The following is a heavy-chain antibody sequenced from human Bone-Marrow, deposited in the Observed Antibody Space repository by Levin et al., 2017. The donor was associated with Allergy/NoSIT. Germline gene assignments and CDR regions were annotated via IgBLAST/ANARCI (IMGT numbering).Heavy chain of an antibody. Sequence: LRLSCTVSGGSISSGNYYWSWIRQPPGKGLEWIGYIYFSGSTYYNPSLKSRLTISVDTSKNQFSLNLTSVTAADTAVHYCATGSGSYKIYFAYWGQGTLVTVSS. CDR3: ATGSGSYKIYFAY. J-gene: IGHJ4*02. CDR1: GGSISSGNYY. V-gene: IGHV4-30-4*01. D-gene: IGHD3-10*01. CDR2: IYFSGST.